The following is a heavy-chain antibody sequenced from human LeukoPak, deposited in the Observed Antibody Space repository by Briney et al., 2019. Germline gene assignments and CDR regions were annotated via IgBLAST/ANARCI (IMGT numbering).Heavy chain of an antibody. Sequence: GGSLRLSCAASGFTFCSYAMHWVRQAPGKGLEWVAVISYDGSNKYYADSVKGRFTISRDNSKNTLYLQMNSVRAEDTALYYSARARPVVRGVIYYYYGMDVWGQGTTVTVSS. CDR3: ARARPVVRGVIYYYYGMDV. CDR2: ISYDGSNK. V-gene: IGHV3-30*04. CDR1: GFTFCSYA. J-gene: IGHJ6*02. D-gene: IGHD3-10*01.